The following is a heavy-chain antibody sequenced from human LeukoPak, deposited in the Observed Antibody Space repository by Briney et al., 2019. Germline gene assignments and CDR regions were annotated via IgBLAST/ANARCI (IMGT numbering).Heavy chain of an antibody. J-gene: IGHJ4*02. CDR3: ARGLEGPMVDY. V-gene: IGHV4-34*01. CDR2: INHSGST. Sequence: KPSETLSLTCAVYGGSFSGYYWSWIRQPPGKGLEWIGEINHSGSTNYNPSLKSRVTISVHTSKNQFSLKLSSVTAADTAVYYCARGLEGPMVDYWGQGTLVTVSS. D-gene: IGHD3-10*01. CDR1: GGSFSGYY.